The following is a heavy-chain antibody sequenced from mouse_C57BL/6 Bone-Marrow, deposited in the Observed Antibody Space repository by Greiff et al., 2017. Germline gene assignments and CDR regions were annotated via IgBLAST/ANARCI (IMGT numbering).Heavy chain of an antibody. CDR2: ISPGSGST. CDR3: ARSGPYYDGSSYGYAMDY. CDR1: GYTFTSYW. J-gene: IGHJ4*01. D-gene: IGHD1-1*01. Sequence: QVQLQQPGAELVKPGASVKMSCKASGYTFTSYWITWVKQRPGQGLEWIGDISPGSGSTNYNEKFKRKATLTVDTSSSTAYMQLSSLTSEDSAVYYCARSGPYYDGSSYGYAMDYWGQGTSVTGSS. V-gene: IGHV1-55*01.